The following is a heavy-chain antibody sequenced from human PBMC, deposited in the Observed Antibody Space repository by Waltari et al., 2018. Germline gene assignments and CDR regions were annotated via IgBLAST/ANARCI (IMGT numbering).Heavy chain of an antibody. CDR3: ARVEDYYYYMDV. D-gene: IGHD3-3*01. V-gene: IGHV1-8*02. Sequence: QVQLVQSGAEVKKPGASVKVSCKASGYTFTGYYMHWVRQAPGQGLEWMGRINPNSGNTGYAQKFQGRVTMTRNTSISTAYMELSSLRSEDTAVYYCARVEDYYYYMDVWGKGTTVTVSS. CDR1: GYTFTGYY. J-gene: IGHJ6*03. CDR2: INPNSGNT.